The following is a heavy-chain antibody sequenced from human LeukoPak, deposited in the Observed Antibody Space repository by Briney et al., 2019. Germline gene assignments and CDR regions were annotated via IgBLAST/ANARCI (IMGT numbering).Heavy chain of an antibody. J-gene: IGHJ4*02. CDR1: GFTFSSYG. CDR2: IRYDGSNK. V-gene: IGHV3-30*02. D-gene: IGHD2-2*01. CDR3: AKDWGDIVVVPVEDIDY. Sequence: GGSLRLSCAASGFTFSSYGMHWVRQAPGKGREWVAFIRYDGSNKYYADSVKGRFTISRDNSKNTLYLQMNSLRAEDTAVYYCAKDWGDIVVVPVEDIDYWGQGTLVTVSS.